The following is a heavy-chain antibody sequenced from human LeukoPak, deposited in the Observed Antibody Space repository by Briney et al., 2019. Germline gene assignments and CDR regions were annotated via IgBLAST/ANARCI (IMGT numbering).Heavy chain of an antibody. J-gene: IGHJ4*02. CDR3: ATDPTYGSGWYHYPY. D-gene: IGHD6-19*01. CDR1: GYTLTELS. Sequence: ASVKVSCKVSGYTLTELSMHWVRQAPGKGLEWMGGFDPEDGETIYAQKFQGRVTMTEDTSTDTAYMELSSLRSEDTAVYYCATDPTYGSGWYHYPYWGQGTLVTVSS. CDR2: FDPEDGET. V-gene: IGHV1-24*01.